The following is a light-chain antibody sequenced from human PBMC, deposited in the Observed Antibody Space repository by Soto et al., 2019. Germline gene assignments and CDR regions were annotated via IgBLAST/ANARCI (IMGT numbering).Light chain of an antibody. CDR3: SSYTRSNTLYV. J-gene: IGLJ1*01. CDR2: EVG. Sequence: QSALTQPASVSGSPGQSIAISCTGTTSDVGGYNYVSWYQQHPGKAPKLIVYEVGNRPSGVSDRFSGSKSGNTASLTISGLQAEDEADYYCSSYTRSNTLYVFGTGTKVTVL. CDR1: TSDVGGYNY. V-gene: IGLV2-14*01.